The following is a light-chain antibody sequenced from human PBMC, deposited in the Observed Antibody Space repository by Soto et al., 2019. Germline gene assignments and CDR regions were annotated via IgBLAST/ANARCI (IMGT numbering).Light chain of an antibody. CDR2: DAS. V-gene: IGKV3-11*01. J-gene: IGKJ5*01. Sequence: EIVLTQSPATRSLAPCERATLSFRASQSVSSYLAWYQQKPGQAPRLLIYDASNRATGIPARFSGSGSGTDFTLTIGSLEPEDFAVYYCQQRSNWPVTFGQEMRL. CDR1: QSVSSY. CDR3: QQRSNWPVT.